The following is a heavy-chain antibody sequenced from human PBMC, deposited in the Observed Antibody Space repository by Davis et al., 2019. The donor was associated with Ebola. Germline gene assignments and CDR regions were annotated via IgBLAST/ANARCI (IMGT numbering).Heavy chain of an antibody. V-gene: IGHV3-30*18. CDR2: ISCDGSKK. D-gene: IGHD3-16*02. Sequence: GGSLRLSCAASGFTFSSYGMHWVRQAPGKGLEWVAAISCDGSKKYYADSVKGRFTISRDNSKNTLYLQMNSLRAEETAVYYCAKGDYDYVWGSYRYRPSVLFDYWGQGTLVTVSS. CDR3: AKGDYDYVWGSYRYRPSVLFDY. CDR1: GFTFSSYG. J-gene: IGHJ4*02.